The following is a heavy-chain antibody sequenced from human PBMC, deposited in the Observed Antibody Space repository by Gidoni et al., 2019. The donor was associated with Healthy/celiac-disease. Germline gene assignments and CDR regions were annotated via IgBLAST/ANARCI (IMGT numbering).Heavy chain of an antibody. J-gene: IGHJ4*02. CDR1: GFTVDAYA. D-gene: IGHD3-16*01. CDR2: ISWNSGSI. CDR3: AKRSGAWGGLYYFDY. V-gene: IGHV3-9*01. Sequence: EVQLVESGGGLVQPGRSLRLSCAASGFTVDAYAMHWVRQAPGKGHEWVSGISWNSGSIGYADSMKGRFTISRDNAKNSLYLQMNSLRAEDTALYYCAKRSGAWGGLYYFDYWGQGTLVTVSS.